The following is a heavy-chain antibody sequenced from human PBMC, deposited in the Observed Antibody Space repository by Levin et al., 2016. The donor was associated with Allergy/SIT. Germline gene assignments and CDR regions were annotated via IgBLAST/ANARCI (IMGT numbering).Heavy chain of an antibody. Sequence: SETLSLTCAVYGGSFSGYYWSWIRQPPGKGLEWIGEINHSGSTNYNPSLKSRVTISVDASKNQFSLKLSSVTAADTAVYYCARGRWRSGGSCYSCTTLGYYYGMDVWGQGTTVTVSS. D-gene: IGHD2-15*01. V-gene: IGHV4-34*01. CDR2: INHSGST. CDR1: GGSFSGYY. CDR3: ARGRWRSGGSCYSCTTLGYYYGMDV. J-gene: IGHJ6*02.